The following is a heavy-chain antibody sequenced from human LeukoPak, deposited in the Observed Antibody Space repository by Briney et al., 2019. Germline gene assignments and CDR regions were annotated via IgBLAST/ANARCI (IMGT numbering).Heavy chain of an antibody. V-gene: IGHV3-66*01. CDR1: GFTVSSNY. Sequence: LXCAASGFTVSSNYMSWVRQAPGXXXXXVSVIYSGGSTYYADSVKGRFTISRDNSKNTLYLQMNSLRAEDTAVYYCARAVGAAPFDYWGQGTLVTVSS. J-gene: IGHJ4*02. D-gene: IGHD2-15*01. CDR3: ARAVGAAPFDY. CDR2: IYSGGST.